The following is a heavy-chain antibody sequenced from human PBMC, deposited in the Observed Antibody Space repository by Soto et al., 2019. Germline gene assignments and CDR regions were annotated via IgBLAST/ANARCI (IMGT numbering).Heavy chain of an antibody. V-gene: IGHV3-7*03. CDR1: GFTFSSYW. CDR2: IKQDGSEK. D-gene: IGHD1-26*01. J-gene: IGHJ4*02. Sequence: PGGSLRLSCAASGFTFSSYWMSWVRQAPGKGLEWVANIKQDGSEKSYVDSVKGRFTISRDNAKNSLYLQMNSLRAEDTAVYYCASSPAIVPFDYWGQGTLVTVSS. CDR3: ASSPAIVPFDY.